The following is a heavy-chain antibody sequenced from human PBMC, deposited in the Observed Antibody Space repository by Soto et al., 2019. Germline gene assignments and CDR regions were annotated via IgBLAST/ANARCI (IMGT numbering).Heavy chain of an antibody. CDR2: ISAYNANA. Sequence: QIQLLQSGAEVKKPGASVKVTCKASGYTFRNFGISWVRQAPGQGPEWMGWISAYNANANYAQKFQGRLTMTADTSTSTAYMELRSLRSDDTAVYYCARENSYFDYWGQGTLVTVSS. V-gene: IGHV1-18*01. J-gene: IGHJ4*02. CDR1: GYTFRNFG. CDR3: ARENSYFDY.